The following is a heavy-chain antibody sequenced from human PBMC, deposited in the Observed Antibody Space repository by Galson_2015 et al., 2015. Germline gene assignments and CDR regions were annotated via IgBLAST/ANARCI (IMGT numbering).Heavy chain of an antibody. Sequence: SLRLSCAASGFTFSSYSMNWARQAPGKGLEWVSYISSSSSTIYYADSVKGRFTISRDNAKNSLYLQMNSLRDEDTAVYYCARGRLWVPSLPDYWGQGTLVTVSS. CDR3: ARGRLWVPSLPDY. CDR2: ISSSSSTI. J-gene: IGHJ4*02. D-gene: IGHD3-16*01. CDR1: GFTFSSYS. V-gene: IGHV3-48*02.